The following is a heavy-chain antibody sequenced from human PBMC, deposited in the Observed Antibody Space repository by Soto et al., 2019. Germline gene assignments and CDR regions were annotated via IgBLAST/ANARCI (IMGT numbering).Heavy chain of an antibody. D-gene: IGHD3-22*01. CDR1: GYSFPGYW. V-gene: IGHV5-10-1*01. Sequence: PGESPKTPCKGPGYSFPGYWITRVRQKPGKGLEWMGRIDPSDSQTYYSPSFRGHVTISVTKSITTVFLQWSSLRASDTAMYYCARQIYDSDTGPNFQYYFDSWGQGTPVTVSS. CDR2: IDPSDSQT. CDR3: ARQIYDSDTGPNFQYYFDS. J-gene: IGHJ4*02.